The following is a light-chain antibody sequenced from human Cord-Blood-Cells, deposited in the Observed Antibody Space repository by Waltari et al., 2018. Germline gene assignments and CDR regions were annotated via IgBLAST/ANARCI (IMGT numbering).Light chain of an antibody. CDR3: SAWDSSLSAWV. CDR1: SNNVGNQA. Sequence: QAGLTQPPSVSKGLRQTATLTCTGNSNNVGNQAAAWLQQHQGHPPKPLSYRNNNRPSGISARLSASRSGNTAPLTITGLQPEDEADYYCSAWDSSLSAWVFGGGTKLTVL. CDR2: RNN. J-gene: IGLJ3*02. V-gene: IGLV10-54*01.